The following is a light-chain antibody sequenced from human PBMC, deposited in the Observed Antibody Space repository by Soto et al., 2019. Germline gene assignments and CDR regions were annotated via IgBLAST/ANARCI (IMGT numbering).Light chain of an antibody. CDR1: SSDVGGYNY. V-gene: IGLV2-14*01. CDR2: DVS. J-gene: IGLJ1*01. Sequence: QSVLTQPASVSGSPGQSITISCTGTSSDVGGYNYVSWYQQHPGKAPKLMIYDVSNRPSGVSNRFPGSKSGNTASLTISGLQAEDEAAYYCSSYTSSSTPLYVFGTGTKVTVL. CDR3: SSYTSSSTPLYV.